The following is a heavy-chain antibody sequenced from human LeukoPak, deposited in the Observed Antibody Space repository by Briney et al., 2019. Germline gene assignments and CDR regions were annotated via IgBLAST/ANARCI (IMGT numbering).Heavy chain of an antibody. CDR1: GFTVSSNH. V-gene: IGHV3-66*02. J-gene: IGHJ1*01. D-gene: IGHD2-15*01. CDR2: LYSGGGT. Sequence: GGSLRLSCAASGFTVSSNHMSWVRQAPGKGLEWVSFLYSGGGTYYADSAKGRFTISRDNSKNTLHLQMNNLRTEDTAVYYCATSYCSGGSCYPQYFQHWGQGTLVTVSS. CDR3: ATSYCSGGSCYPQYFQH.